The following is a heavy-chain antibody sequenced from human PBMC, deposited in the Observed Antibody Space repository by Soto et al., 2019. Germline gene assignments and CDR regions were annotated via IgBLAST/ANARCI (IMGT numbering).Heavy chain of an antibody. CDR1: GFSFSHYA. D-gene: IGHD3-10*01. Sequence: SLRLSCAASGFSFSHYAMHWVRQPPGKGLEWVALISYDGENQYFTDSVRGRFTISRDNSKTAVYLEMNGLRLDDTATYYCVSPHSESSNAFDLWGQGTLVTVSS. V-gene: IGHV3-30*04. CDR3: VSPHSESSNAFDL. J-gene: IGHJ5*02. CDR2: ISYDGENQ.